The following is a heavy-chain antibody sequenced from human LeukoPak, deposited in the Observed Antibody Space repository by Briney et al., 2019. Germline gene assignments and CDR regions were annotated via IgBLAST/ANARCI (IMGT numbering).Heavy chain of an antibody. CDR3: ARAPGDWGGWFDP. D-gene: IGHD3/OR15-3a*01. CDR1: SGSISSGSYY. V-gene: IGHV4-31*03. Sequence: SETLSLTCTVSSGSISSGSYYWSWIRQHPGKGLEWIGYIYYSGSTYYNPSLKSRVTISVDTSKNQFSLKLNSVTAADTAVYYCARAPGDWGGWFDPWGQGTLVTVSS. CDR2: IYYSGST. J-gene: IGHJ5*02.